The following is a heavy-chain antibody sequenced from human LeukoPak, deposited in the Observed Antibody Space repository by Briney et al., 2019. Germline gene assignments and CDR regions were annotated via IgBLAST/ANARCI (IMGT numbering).Heavy chain of an antibody. V-gene: IGHV3-23*01. CDR3: ANSPKSDY. CDR2: ISGSGGST. CDR1: GFTFSSYG. Sequence: GGSLRLACAASGFTFSSYGMSWFRQAPGKGLEWLSAISGSGGSTYYADSVQGRFTISRDNSKNTLYLQMSSLRAEDTAVYYCANSPKSDYWGQGTLVTVSS. J-gene: IGHJ4*02.